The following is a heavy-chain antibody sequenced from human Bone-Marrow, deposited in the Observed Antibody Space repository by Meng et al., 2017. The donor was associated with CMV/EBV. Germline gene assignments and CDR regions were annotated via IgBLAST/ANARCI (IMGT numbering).Heavy chain of an antibody. CDR3: AKDLVPAAVGQDAFDV. V-gene: IGHV1-2*02. J-gene: IGHJ3*01. CDR2: INPNSGGT. D-gene: IGHD2-2*01. CDR1: GYTFTGYY. Sequence: ASVKVSCKASGYTFTGYYLHWVRQAPGQGFEWMVWINPNSGGTNYAQKFQGRVTMTRDTSISTAYMELSRLRSDDTAVYYCAKDLVPAAVGQDAFDVWGQGTMVTVSS.